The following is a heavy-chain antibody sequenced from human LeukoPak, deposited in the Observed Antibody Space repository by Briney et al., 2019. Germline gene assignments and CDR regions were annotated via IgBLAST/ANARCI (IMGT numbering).Heavy chain of an antibody. CDR1: GYTFTELS. CDR3: ATIGREPPSYYSSSWSGNWFDP. CDR2: FDPEDGET. Sequence: ASVKVSCKVSGYTFTELSMHWVRQAPGKGLEWMGDFDPEDGETIYAQKFQGRVTMTEDTSTDTAYMELSSLRSEDTAVYYCATIGREPPSYYSSSWSGNWFDPWGQGTLVTVSS. V-gene: IGHV1-24*01. J-gene: IGHJ5*02. D-gene: IGHD6-13*01.